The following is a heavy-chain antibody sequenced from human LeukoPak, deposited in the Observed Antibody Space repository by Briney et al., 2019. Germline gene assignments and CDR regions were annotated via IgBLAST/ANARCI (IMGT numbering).Heavy chain of an antibody. J-gene: IGHJ4*02. CDR2: IRYDGSNK. CDR1: GSTFSSYG. CDR3: AKAKEYYFDY. V-gene: IGHV3-30*02. D-gene: IGHD3-10*01. Sequence: GRSLRLSCAASGSTFSSYGMHWVRQAPGKGLEWVAFIRYDGSNKYYADSVKGRFTISRDNSKNTLYLQMNSLRAEDTAVYYCAKAKEYYFDYWGQGTLVTVSS.